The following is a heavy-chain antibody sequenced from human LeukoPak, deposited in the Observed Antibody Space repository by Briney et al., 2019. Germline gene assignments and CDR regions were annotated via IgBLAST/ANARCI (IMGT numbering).Heavy chain of an antibody. CDR1: GYTFTGYY. Sequence: ASVKVSCKASGYTFTGYYMHWVRQAPGQGLEWMGWINPNSGGTNYGQKFQGWVTLTRDTSISTAYMELSSLRSDDTAVYYCARVVSYCSSISCYLHYFDYWGQGTLVTVSS. V-gene: IGHV1-2*04. J-gene: IGHJ4*02. CDR3: ARVVSYCSSISCYLHYFDY. CDR2: INPNSGGT. D-gene: IGHD2-2*01.